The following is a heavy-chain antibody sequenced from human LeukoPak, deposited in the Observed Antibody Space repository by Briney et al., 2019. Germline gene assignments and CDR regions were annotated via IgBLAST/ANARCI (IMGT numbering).Heavy chain of an antibody. CDR3: ARENYDILTGYLGLTFDP. Sequence: SETLSLTCTVSGGSISSSSYYWSWIRQPAGKGLEWIGRIYTSGSTNYNPSLKSRVTMSVDTSKNQFSLKLSSVTAADTAVYYCARENYDILTGYLGLTFDPWGQGTLVTVSS. J-gene: IGHJ5*02. CDR2: IYTSGST. D-gene: IGHD3-9*01. V-gene: IGHV4-61*02. CDR1: GGSISSSSYY.